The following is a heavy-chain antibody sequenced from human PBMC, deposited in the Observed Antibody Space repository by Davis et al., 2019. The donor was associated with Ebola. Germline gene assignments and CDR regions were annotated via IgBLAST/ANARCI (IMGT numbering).Heavy chain of an antibody. D-gene: IGHD6-19*01. J-gene: IGHJ4*02. V-gene: IGHV3-74*01. CDR3: ARSRYSSDCFDY. Sequence: GESLKISCAASGFTFSSYWMHWVRQAPGKGLVWVSRINSDGSSTNYADSVKGRFTISRDNAKNTLYLQMNSLRAEDTAVFYCARSRYSSDCFDYWGQGTLVTVSS. CDR1: GFTFSSYW. CDR2: INSDGSST.